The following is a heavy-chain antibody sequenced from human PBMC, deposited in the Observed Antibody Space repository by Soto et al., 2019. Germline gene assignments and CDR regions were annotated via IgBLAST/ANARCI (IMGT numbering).Heavy chain of an antibody. CDR2: IYWNDDK. D-gene: IGHD1-26*01. Sequence: QITLKESGPTLVKPTQTLTLTCTFSGFSLSTSGVGVGWIRQPPGKALEWLALIYWNDDKRYSPSLRSRLTITKDTSKNQVVLTMTNMDPVDTATYYCAHRSGSYRSRNYFDYWGQGTLVTVSS. V-gene: IGHV2-5*01. J-gene: IGHJ4*02. CDR3: AHRSGSYRSRNYFDY. CDR1: GFSLSTSGVG.